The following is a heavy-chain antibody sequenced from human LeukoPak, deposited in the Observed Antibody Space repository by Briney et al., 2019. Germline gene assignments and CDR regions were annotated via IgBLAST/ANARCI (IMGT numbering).Heavy chain of an antibody. V-gene: IGHV1-2*02. CDR1: GYTFTGYY. Sequence: ASVKVSCKASGYTFTGYYMHWVRQSPGQGLEWMGWINPNSGGTNYAQKFQGRVTMTRDTSISTAYMELSRLRSDDTAVYYCASTAYCGGDCYVYWGQGTLVTVSS. CDR2: INPNSGGT. J-gene: IGHJ4*02. D-gene: IGHD2-21*01. CDR3: ASTAYCGGDCYVY.